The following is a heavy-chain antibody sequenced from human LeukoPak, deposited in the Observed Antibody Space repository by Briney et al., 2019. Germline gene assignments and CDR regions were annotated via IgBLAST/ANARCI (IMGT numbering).Heavy chain of an antibody. CDR2: ISYDGSST. CDR1: GFTFSNYW. Sequence: PGGSLRLSCAASGFTFSNYWMRWVRQAPGKGLVWFSRISYDGSSTNYAESVKGRFTISKDNAKNTLYLQMNSLRAEDRAVYYCARRSAAKDALDFWGQGTMVTVSS. D-gene: IGHD6-25*01. J-gene: IGHJ3*01. CDR3: ARRSAAKDALDF. V-gene: IGHV3-74*01.